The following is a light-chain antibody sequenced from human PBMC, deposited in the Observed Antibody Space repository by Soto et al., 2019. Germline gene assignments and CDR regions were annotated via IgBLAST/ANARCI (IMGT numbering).Light chain of an antibody. Sequence: EMVLTQSPGTLSLSPGEGATLSCRASQSVGSNYLAWYQQKPGQAPRLLIYVASTRATGIPDRFSGSGSGTGFALSNSRPEPEDVAVYYCHQYGSSRFAFGPGTIVDIK. J-gene: IGKJ3*01. CDR3: HQYGSSRFA. V-gene: IGKV3-20*01. CDR1: QSVGSNY. CDR2: VAS.